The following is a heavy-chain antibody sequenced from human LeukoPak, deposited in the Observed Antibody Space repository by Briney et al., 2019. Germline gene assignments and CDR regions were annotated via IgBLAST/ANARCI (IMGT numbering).Heavy chain of an antibody. V-gene: IGHV1-2*06. D-gene: IGHD3-10*01. CDR1: GYTFTDYY. J-gene: IGHJ3*02. Sequence: ASVKVSCKASGYTFTDYYMHWVRQAPGQGLEWMGRINPNSGGTNYAQKFQGRVTMTRDTSISTAYMELSRLRSDDTAVYYCARPAVLLWFGELSAFDIWGQGTMVTVSS. CDR2: INPNSGGT. CDR3: ARPAVLLWFGELSAFDI.